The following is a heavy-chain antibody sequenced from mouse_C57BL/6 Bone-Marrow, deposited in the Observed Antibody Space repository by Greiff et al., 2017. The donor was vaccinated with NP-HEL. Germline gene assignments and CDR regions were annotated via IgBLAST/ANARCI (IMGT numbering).Heavy chain of an antibody. CDR2: INPNNGGT. Sequence: EVKLQQSGPELVKPGASVKIPCKASGYTFTDYNMDWVKQSHGKSLEWIGDINPNNGGTIYNQKFKGKATLTVDKSSSTAYMELRSLTSEDTAVYYCARSLYGYGGFAYWGQGTLVTVSA. J-gene: IGHJ3*01. CDR3: ARSLYGYGGFAY. V-gene: IGHV1-18*01. D-gene: IGHD2-2*01. CDR1: GYTFTDYN.